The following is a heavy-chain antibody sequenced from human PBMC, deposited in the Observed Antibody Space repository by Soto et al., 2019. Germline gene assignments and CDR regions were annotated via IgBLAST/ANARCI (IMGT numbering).Heavy chain of an antibody. CDR2: IKSKTDGGTT. J-gene: IGHJ6*02. CDR3: TTHLQLDYDFWSGYGGMDV. Sequence: EVQLVESGGGLVKPGGSLRLSCAASGFTFSNAWMNWVRQAPGKGLEWVGRIKSKTDGGTTDYAAPVKGRFTISRDDSKNTLYLQMNSLKTEDTAAYYCTTHLQLDYDFWSGYGGMDVWGQGTTVTVSS. D-gene: IGHD3-3*01. CDR1: GFTFSNAW. V-gene: IGHV3-15*07.